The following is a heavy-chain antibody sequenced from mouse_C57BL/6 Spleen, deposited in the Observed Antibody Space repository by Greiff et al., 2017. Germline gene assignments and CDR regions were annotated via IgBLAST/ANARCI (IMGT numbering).Heavy chain of an antibody. D-gene: IGHD1-1*01. J-gene: IGHJ3*01. Sequence: QVQLQQSGAELVKPGASVKLSCKASGYTFTEYTIHWVKQRSGQGLEWIGWFYPGSGRIKYNEKFKDKATLTADKSSSTVYMELSRLTSEDSAVYVCARHENGGSSYPAGFAYWGQGTLVTVSA. V-gene: IGHV1-62-2*01. CDR3: ARHENGGSSYPAGFAY. CDR2: FYPGSGRI. CDR1: GYTFTEYT.